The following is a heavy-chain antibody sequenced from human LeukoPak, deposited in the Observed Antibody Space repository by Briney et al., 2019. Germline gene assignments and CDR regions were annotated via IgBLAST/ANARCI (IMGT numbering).Heavy chain of an antibody. CDR3: ARGYSSGWSTGGGMDV. Sequence: GGSLRLSCAASGFIFGDYNMNWVRQAPGKGLEWVSYISSGGSTIYYADSVKGRFTISRDNARNSLYLQMNGLTDEDTAVYYCARGYSSGWSTGGGMDVWGQGTTVTVSS. D-gene: IGHD6-19*01. CDR1: GFIFGDYN. V-gene: IGHV3-48*02. CDR2: ISSGGSTI. J-gene: IGHJ6*02.